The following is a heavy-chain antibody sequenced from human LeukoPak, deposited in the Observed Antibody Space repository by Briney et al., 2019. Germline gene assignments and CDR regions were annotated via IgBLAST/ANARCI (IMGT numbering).Heavy chain of an antibody. V-gene: IGHV4-59*11. J-gene: IGHJ6*02. CDR1: GDSITSHY. Sequence: SETLSLTCTVSGDSITSHYWSWIRQPPGKGLEWIGYIYYSGSTNYNPSLKSRVTISVDTSKNQFSLKLSSVTAADTAVYYCAREGYCSGGSCYSLYYYGMDVWGQGTTVTVSS. D-gene: IGHD2-15*01. CDR3: AREGYCSGGSCYSLYYYGMDV. CDR2: IYYSGST.